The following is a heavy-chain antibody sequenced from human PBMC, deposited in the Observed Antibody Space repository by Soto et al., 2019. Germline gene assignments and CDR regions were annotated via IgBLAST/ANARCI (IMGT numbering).Heavy chain of an antibody. CDR2: MHPNRGKT. J-gene: IGHJ4*02. CDR3: ARAYDSSGYYGY. Sequence: ASVQVSCKASGYTFPSYDINWVRQATGQEVEWMGWMHPNRGKTGYAQKFQGRVTMPRNTSISTAYMELSSLRSEDTAVYYCARAYDSSGYYGYWGQGTLVTVSS. V-gene: IGHV1-8*01. CDR1: GYTFPSYD. D-gene: IGHD3-22*01.